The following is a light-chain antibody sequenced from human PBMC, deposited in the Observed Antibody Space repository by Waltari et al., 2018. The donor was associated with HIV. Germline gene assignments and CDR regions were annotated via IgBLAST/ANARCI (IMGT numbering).Light chain of an antibody. CDR1: QSVTNNF. J-gene: IGKJ1*01. CDR3: QQYGSSPWT. CDR2: GAS. Sequence: EIVLTPSPGTLSLSPGDRATPSCRASQSVTNNFLGWYRQKPGQPPRLLIYGASTRATDIPDRFSGSGSGTDFTLTISRLEPEDFALYYCQQYGSSPWTFGQGTKVEIK. V-gene: IGKV3-20*01.